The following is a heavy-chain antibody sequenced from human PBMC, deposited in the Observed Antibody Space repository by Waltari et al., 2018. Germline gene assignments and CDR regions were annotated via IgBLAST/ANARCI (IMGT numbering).Heavy chain of an antibody. D-gene: IGHD3-22*01. CDR3: AGGSGYYYDSTFDY. CDR2: IYYSGAT. V-gene: IGHV4-59*01. CDR1: GGSINNYY. Sequence: QVQLQASGPGLLRPSETLSLTCTVSGGSINNYYWSWIRQPPGKGLEWIGYIYYSGATNYSPSLKSRVTISLDTSKSQFSLKLSSVTAADTGVYYCAGGSGYYYDSTFDYWGQGTLVTVSS. J-gene: IGHJ4*02.